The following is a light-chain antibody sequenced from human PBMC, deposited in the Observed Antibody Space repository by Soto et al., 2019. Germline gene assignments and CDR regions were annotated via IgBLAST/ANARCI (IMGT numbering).Light chain of an antibody. Sequence: QSVLTQPPSVSAAPGQKVTISCSGSSSNIGRNYVSWYQHLPGTAPKLLIYDHDKRPSGIPDRFSGSKSGTSATLGITGLQTGDEADYYCGAWDNSLSVVVFGGGTKLTVL. CDR3: GAWDNSLSVVV. J-gene: IGLJ2*01. V-gene: IGLV1-51*01. CDR2: DHD. CDR1: SSNIGRNY.